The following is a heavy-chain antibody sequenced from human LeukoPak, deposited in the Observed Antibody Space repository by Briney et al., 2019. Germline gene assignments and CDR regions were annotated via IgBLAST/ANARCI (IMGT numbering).Heavy chain of an antibody. CDR1: GYSISSGYY. CDR2: IYHSGST. CDR3: ARGRMGYCSGGSCRNWFDP. J-gene: IGHJ5*02. D-gene: IGHD2-15*01. Sequence: SETLSLTCAVSGYSISSGYYWGWIRQPPGKGLEWIGSIYHSGSTNYNPSLKSRVTISVDTSKNQFSLKLSSVTAADTAVYYCARGRMGYCSGGSCRNWFDPWGQGTLVTVSS. V-gene: IGHV4-38-2*01.